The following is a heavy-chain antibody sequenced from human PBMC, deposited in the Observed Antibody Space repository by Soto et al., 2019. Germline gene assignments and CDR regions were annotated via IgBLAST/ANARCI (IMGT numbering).Heavy chain of an antibody. Sequence: QVKLVQSGAGVKKPGASIKVSCKASGYSFATSGMTWVRQAPGQGLEWVGWISAYNGNSNYDQNLQDRVTMTTDTSTTTAYLELRNLRSDDSAVYYCARAGQYYDASGYANWGQGTLVTVSS. V-gene: IGHV1-18*01. J-gene: IGHJ4*02. D-gene: IGHD3-22*01. CDR2: ISAYNGNS. CDR3: ARAGQYYDASGYAN. CDR1: GYSFATSG.